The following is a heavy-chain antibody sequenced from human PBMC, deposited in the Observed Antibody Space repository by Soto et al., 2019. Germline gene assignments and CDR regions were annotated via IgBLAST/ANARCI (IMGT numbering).Heavy chain of an antibody. Sequence: GASVQVSCKASGYSFTTDFAVHWVRQAPGQGLEWMGWINPNSGGTNYAQKFQGRVTMTRDTSISTAYMELSRLRSDDTAVYYCAREIAAAGTYWFDPWGKGTLVTASS. J-gene: IGHJ5*02. CDR2: INPNSGGT. CDR1: GYSFTTDF. CDR3: AREIAAAGTYWFDP. D-gene: IGHD6-13*01. V-gene: IGHV1-2*02.